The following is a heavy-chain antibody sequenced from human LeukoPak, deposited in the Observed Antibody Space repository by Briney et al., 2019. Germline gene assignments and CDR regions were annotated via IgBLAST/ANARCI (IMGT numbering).Heavy chain of an antibody. J-gene: IGHJ4*02. D-gene: IGHD6-6*01. CDR3: ARLGAARPLDY. CDR2: IYYSGST. CDR1: GGSISSGDYY. V-gene: IGHV4-30-4*08. Sequence: SETLSLTCTVSGGSISSGDYYWSWIRQPPGKGLEWIGYIYYSGSTYYNPSLKSRVTISVDTSKSQFSLKLSSVTAADTAVYYCARLGAARPLDYWGQGTLVTVSS.